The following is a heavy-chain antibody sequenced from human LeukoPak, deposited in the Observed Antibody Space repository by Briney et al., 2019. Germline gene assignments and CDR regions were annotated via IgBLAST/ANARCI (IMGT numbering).Heavy chain of an antibody. Sequence: PGGSLRLSCAASGFSFSTYSMNWVRQAPGKGLEWISYISGNSRSIYYADSVKGRFTISRDNSKNTLYLQMNSLRAEDTAVYYCAKDLGYCSSTSCYPHFDYWGQGTLVTVSS. CDR3: AKDLGYCSSTSCYPHFDY. D-gene: IGHD2-2*01. CDR2: ISGNSRSI. J-gene: IGHJ4*02. CDR1: GFSFSTYS. V-gene: IGHV3-48*01.